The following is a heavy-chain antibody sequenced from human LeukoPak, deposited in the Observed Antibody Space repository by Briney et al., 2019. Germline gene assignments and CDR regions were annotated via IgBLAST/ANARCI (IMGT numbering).Heavy chain of an antibody. V-gene: IGHV4-39*07. CDR1: GGSISSSSYY. J-gene: IGHJ3*02. Sequence: SETLSLTCTVSGGSISSSSYYWGWIRQPPGKGLEWIGIIYYSGSTYYNPSLKSRVTISVDTSKNQFSLKLRSVTAADTAVYYCASLAFDIWGQGTMVTVSS. CDR2: IYYSGST. CDR3: ASLAFDI.